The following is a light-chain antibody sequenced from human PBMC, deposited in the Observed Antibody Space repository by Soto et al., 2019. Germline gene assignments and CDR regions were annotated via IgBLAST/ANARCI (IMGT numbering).Light chain of an antibody. CDR3: AAWDDSVGGPA. Sequence: QSVLTQPPSASGTPGQRVTISCSGSSSNIGSKYVYWYQQLPGTAPKLLMYRNNQRPSGVPDRFSGSKSGTSASLAISGLRSEDEAHYYCAAWDDSVGGPAFGGGTKLTVL. V-gene: IGLV1-47*01. J-gene: IGLJ2*01. CDR1: SSNIGSKY. CDR2: RNN.